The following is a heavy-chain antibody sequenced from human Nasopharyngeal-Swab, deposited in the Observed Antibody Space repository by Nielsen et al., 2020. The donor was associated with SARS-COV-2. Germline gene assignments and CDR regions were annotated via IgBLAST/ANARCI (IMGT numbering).Heavy chain of an antibody. CDR2: IDWEDDK. Sequence: SGPTLVKPTQTLTLTCTFSGFSLSTSGMCVSWIRQPPGKALEWLALIDWEDDKYYTTSLKTRLTISKDTSKNQVVLTMTNMDPVDTATYYCARTPRSGSDYTPWFDPWGQGALVTVSS. J-gene: IGHJ5*02. CDR1: GFSLSTSGMC. D-gene: IGHD3-10*01. CDR3: ARTPRSGSDYTPWFDP. V-gene: IGHV2-70*01.